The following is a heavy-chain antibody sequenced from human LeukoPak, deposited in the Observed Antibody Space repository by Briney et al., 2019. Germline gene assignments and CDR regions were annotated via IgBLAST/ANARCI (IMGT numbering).Heavy chain of an antibody. D-gene: IGHD3-16*01. J-gene: IGHJ3*02. CDR2: ISGYTGNT. CDR3: ARPANLYYASDAFDI. V-gene: IGHV1-18*01. CDR1: GYSFTNYA. Sequence: ASVKVSCKASGYSFTNYAINWVRQAPGQGLEWMGWISGYTGNTNYAQKFQGRVTITANTSTNTASMELRSLRSDDTAVYYCARPANLYYASDAFDIWGQGTMVTVSS.